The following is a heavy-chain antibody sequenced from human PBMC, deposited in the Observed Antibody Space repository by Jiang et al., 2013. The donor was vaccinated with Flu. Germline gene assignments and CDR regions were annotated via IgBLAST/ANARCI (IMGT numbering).Heavy chain of an antibody. V-gene: IGHV3-21*01. CDR2: ISSSSSYI. D-gene: IGHD6-19*01. J-gene: IGHJ6*02. CDR1: GFTFSSYS. CDR3: ARGIAVAGSLLNKYGMDV. Sequence: VQLVESGGGLVKPGGSLRLSCAASGFTFSSYSMNWVRQAPGKGLEWVSSISSSSSYIYYADSVKGRFTISRDNAKNSLYLQMNSLRAEDTAVYYCARGIAVAGSLLNKYGMDVVGPRDHGHRLL.